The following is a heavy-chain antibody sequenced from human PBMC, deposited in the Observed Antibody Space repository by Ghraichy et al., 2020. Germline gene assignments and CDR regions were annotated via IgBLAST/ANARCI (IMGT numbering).Heavy chain of an antibody. Sequence: ETLSLTCTVSGVSITNYYFSWIRQPPGKGLEWIGYMFYSGITKYNPSLKSRVTISVDTSKKQFFLKLSSVTAADTAVYYCARGGGSRYYYGLDVWGQGTTVTVSS. CDR3: ARGGGSRYYYGLDV. J-gene: IGHJ6*02. CDR2: MFYSGIT. CDR1: GVSITNYY. D-gene: IGHD2-15*01. V-gene: IGHV4-59*01.